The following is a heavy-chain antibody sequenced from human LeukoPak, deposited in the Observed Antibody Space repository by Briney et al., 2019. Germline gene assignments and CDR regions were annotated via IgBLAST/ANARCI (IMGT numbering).Heavy chain of an antibody. V-gene: IGHV1-69*13. D-gene: IGHD2-2*01. CDR1: GGTFSSYA. Sequence: SVKVSCKASGGTFSSYAISWVRQAPGQGLEWMGGIIPIFGTANYAQKFQGRVTITADESTSTAYMELSGLRSEDTAVYYCARVIVVVPAAERAYYYGMDVWGQGTTVTVSS. CDR3: ARVIVVVPAAERAYYYGMDV. CDR2: IIPIFGTA. J-gene: IGHJ6*02.